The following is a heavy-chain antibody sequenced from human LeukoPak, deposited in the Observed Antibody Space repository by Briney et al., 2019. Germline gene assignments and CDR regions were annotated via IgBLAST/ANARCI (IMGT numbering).Heavy chain of an antibody. CDR3: AKGGPEPYSSSWYGSGY. J-gene: IGHJ4*02. CDR1: GFTSDDYA. D-gene: IGHD6-13*01. CDR2: ISWNSGSI. Sequence: QPRGSLRLSCAASGFTSDDYAMHWVGQAPGQGLGWVSGISWNSGSIGYADSVKGRFTISRDNAKNSLYLQMNSLSAEDTALYYCAKGGPEPYSSSWYGSGYWGQGTLVTVSS. V-gene: IGHV3-9*02.